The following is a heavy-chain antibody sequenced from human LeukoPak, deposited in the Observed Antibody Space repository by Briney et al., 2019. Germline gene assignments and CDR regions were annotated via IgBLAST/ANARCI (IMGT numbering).Heavy chain of an antibody. CDR3: AKIDAY. V-gene: IGHV3-74*01. CDR2: INSDGSIT. Sequence: GGSLRLSCAASGFTFSRNWMHWVRQAPGKGLVWVSRINSDGSITNYADSVKGRFTISRDNAKNTRYLQMSSLRAEDTAVYYCAKIDAYWGQGTLVTVSS. CDR1: GFTFSRNW. J-gene: IGHJ4*02.